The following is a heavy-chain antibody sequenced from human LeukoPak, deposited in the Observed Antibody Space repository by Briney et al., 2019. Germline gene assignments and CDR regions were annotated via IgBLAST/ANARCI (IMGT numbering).Heavy chain of an antibody. Sequence: SETLSLTCAVYGGSITGYYWSWIRQTPGRGLEWVREIHYTGATSYNPSLKSRATISTDTSKNQFSLRLSSVTAADTAVYYCARGNILTGYCFDFWGQGALVTVSS. D-gene: IGHD3-9*01. J-gene: IGHJ4*02. CDR3: ARGNILTGYCFDF. CDR2: IHYTGAT. V-gene: IGHV4-34*01. CDR1: GGSITGYY.